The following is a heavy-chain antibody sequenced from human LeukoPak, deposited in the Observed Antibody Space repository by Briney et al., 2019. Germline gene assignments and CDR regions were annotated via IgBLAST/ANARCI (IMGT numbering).Heavy chain of an antibody. D-gene: IGHD6-19*01. CDR3: ARDLSSGYIDY. J-gene: IGHJ4*02. CDR1: GFTFSSYA. CDR2: IIGTSGTT. Sequence: GGSLRLSCADSGFTFSSYAMTWVRQAPGKGLEWVSTIIGTSGTTYYADSVKGRFTISRDNSKNTLYLQMNSLRAEDTAVYYCARDLSSGYIDYWGQGTLVTVSS. V-gene: IGHV3-23*01.